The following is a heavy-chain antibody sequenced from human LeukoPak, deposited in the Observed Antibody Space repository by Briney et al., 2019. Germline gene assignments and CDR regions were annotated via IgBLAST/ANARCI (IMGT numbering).Heavy chain of an antibody. CDR1: GFSFSSYW. V-gene: IGHV3-7*01. CDR2: INPDGSNM. D-gene: IGHD3-3*01. J-gene: IGHJ4*02. CDR3: VSGFLQWLY. Sequence: RGSLRLSCAASGFSFSSYWMSWVRQAPGKGLEWVANINPDGSNMLYVDSVKGRFTISRDNAKNSLYLQMNNLRAEDTAVYFCVSGFLQWLYWGQGTLVTVSS.